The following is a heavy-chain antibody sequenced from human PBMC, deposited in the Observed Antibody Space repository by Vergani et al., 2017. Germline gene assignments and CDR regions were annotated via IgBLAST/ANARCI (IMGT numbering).Heavy chain of an antibody. J-gene: IGHJ3*01. CDR3: AFTYGDYVSNAFDF. D-gene: IGHD4-17*01. V-gene: IGHV3-23*01. Sequence: EVQLLESGGGLVQPGGSLRLSCAASGFTFSSYALSWVRQAPGKGLEWVSAISGSGSSTYYADSVKGRFTISRDNSKNTLYLQMNSLRAEYTAVYYCAFTYGDYVSNAFDFWGQGTMVTVSS. CDR2: ISGSGSST. CDR1: GFTFSSYA.